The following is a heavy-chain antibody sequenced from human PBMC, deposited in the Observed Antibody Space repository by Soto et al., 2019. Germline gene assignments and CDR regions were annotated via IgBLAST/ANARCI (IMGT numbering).Heavy chain of an antibody. Sequence: ASVKVSCKASGYTFTSYDINWVRQATGQGLEWMGWMNPNSGDTGYAQKFQGRVTMTRNTSISTAYMELSSLRSEDTAVYYCARGITIFGVVPGWGQGTLVTVSS. CDR1: GYTFTSYD. CDR3: ARGITIFGVVPG. J-gene: IGHJ4*02. D-gene: IGHD3-3*01. CDR2: MNPNSGDT. V-gene: IGHV1-8*01.